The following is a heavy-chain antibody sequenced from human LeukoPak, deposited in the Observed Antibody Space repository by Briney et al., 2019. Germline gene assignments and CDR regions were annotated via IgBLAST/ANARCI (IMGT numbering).Heavy chain of an antibody. CDR2: ISADGGNT. Sequence: GGSLRLSCAASGFSFDDFAMHWVRHAPGQGLAWVSLISADGGNTYYADSVKGRFTISRDNSKNSLYLQMNSLRTEDTAFYFCAKDMGIQLWVFHHWGQGTLVTVSS. CDR3: AKDMGIQLWVFHH. D-gene: IGHD5-18*01. V-gene: IGHV3-43*02. CDR1: GFSFDDFA. J-gene: IGHJ1*01.